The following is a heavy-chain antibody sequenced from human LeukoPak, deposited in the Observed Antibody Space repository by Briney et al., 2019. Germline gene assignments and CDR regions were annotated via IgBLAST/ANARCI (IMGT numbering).Heavy chain of an antibody. J-gene: IGHJ6*03. CDR3: ARGSYYGSGSYYYYYYMDV. V-gene: IGHV1-69*13. Sequence: SVKVSCKASGGTFSSYAISWVRQAPGQGLEWMGGIIPIFGTANYAQKFQGRVTITAGESTSTAYMELSSLRSEDTAVYYCARGSYYGSGSYYYYYYMDVWGKGTTVTISS. D-gene: IGHD3-10*01. CDR2: IIPIFGTA. CDR1: GGTFSSYA.